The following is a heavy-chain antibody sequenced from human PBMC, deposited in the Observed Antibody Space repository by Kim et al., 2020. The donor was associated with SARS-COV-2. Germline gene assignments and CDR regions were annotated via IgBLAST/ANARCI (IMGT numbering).Heavy chain of an antibody. D-gene: IGHD3-3*01. CDR3: ATDGVGVLPGDAFDV. Sequence: GGSLRLSCAASGLTFSRHSMNWVRQAPGKGLEWISHISNSYTGSNTYYADSVKGRFTISRDNAKNSLYLQMNSLRDEDTAVYYCATDGVGVLPGDAFDVWGQGKMVTVSS. J-gene: IGHJ3*01. CDR2: ISNSYTGSNT. V-gene: IGHV3-48*02. CDR1: GLTFSRHS.